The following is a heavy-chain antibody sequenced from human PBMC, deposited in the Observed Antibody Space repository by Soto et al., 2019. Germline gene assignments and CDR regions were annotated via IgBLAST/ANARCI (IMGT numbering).Heavy chain of an antibody. CDR2: ISYDGSNK. Sequence: GGSLRLSCAASGFTFSSYAMHWVRQAPGKGLEWVAVISYDGSNKYYADSVKGRFTISRDNSKNTLYLQMNSLRAEDTAVYYCARGVAARWYGRRSDLWGQGTQVTVSS. CDR1: GFTFSSYA. J-gene: IGHJ5*02. CDR3: ARGVAARWYGRRSDL. V-gene: IGHV3-30-3*01. D-gene: IGHD6-6*01.